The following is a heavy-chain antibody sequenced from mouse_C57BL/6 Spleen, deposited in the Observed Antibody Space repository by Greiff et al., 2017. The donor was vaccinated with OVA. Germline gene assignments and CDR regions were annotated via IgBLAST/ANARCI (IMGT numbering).Heavy chain of an antibody. Sequence: EVKLVESGGGLVKPGGSLKLSCAASGFTFSDYGMHWVRQAPEKGLEWVAYISSGSSTIYYADTVKGRFTISRDNAKNTLFLQMTSLRSEDTAMYYCAREGRWGPYFDYWGQGTTLTVSS. D-gene: IGHD2-3*01. CDR1: GFTFSDYG. CDR2: ISSGSSTI. CDR3: AREGRWGPYFDY. V-gene: IGHV5-17*01. J-gene: IGHJ2*01.